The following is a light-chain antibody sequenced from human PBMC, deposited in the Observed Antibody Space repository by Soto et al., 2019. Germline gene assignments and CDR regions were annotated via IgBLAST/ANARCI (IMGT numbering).Light chain of an antibody. V-gene: IGKV1-39*01. CDR2: AAS. CDR3: QQSHSAPFT. J-gene: IGKJ3*01. Sequence: DIQMTQSPSSLSASVGDRVTITCRASQSINTYLNWYQQSPGRAPNPLIYAASTLQSGVPSRFSGSGSGTDFTLTISSLQPQDFATYYCQQSHSAPFTFGPGTKVDIK. CDR1: QSINTY.